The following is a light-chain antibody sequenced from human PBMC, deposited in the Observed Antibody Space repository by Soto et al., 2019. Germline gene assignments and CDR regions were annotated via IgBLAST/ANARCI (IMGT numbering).Light chain of an antibody. CDR1: QSVSSN. V-gene: IGKV3D-15*01. CDR2: GAS. Sequence: EIVMTQSPATLSVSPGERATLSCRASQSVSSNLAWYQQKPGQAPRLLIYGASTRATGIPARFSGSGSGTEFTLTISSLQSEDFAVYYCQQYNNWPPLMCTFGQGPKLEI. CDR3: QQYNNWPPLMCT. J-gene: IGKJ2*02.